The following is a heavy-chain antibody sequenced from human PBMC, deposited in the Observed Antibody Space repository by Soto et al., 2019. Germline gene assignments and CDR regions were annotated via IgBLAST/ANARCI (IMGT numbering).Heavy chain of an antibody. V-gene: IGHV4-34*01. CDR2: INHSGST. CDR3: AVTGEVYYFDY. Sequence: SETLSLTCAVYGGSFSGYYWSWIRQPPGKGLEWIGEINHSGSTNDNPSLKSRVTISVDTSKNQFSLKLSSVTAADTAVYYCAVTGEVYYFDYWGQGTLVTVSS. D-gene: IGHD7-27*01. J-gene: IGHJ4*02. CDR1: GGSFSGYY.